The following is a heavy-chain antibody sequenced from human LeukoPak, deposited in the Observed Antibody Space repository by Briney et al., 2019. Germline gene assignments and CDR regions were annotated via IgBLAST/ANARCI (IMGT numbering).Heavy chain of an antibody. Sequence: GGSLRLSCAASGFTFSNYAMSWVRQAPGEGLEWVSGVSGSGDTTYYADSVKGRFTISRDNSKNTLYLLMSSLRAEDTALYYCSKGNIAASATSLHFDYWGQGTLVTVSS. CDR1: GFTFSNYA. CDR2: VSGSGDTT. CDR3: SKGNIAASATSLHFDY. D-gene: IGHD6-6*01. V-gene: IGHV3-23*01. J-gene: IGHJ4*02.